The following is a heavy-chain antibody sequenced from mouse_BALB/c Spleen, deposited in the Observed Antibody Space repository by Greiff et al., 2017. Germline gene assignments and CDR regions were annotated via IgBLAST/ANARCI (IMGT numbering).Heavy chain of an antibody. CDR3: ARSILTFYAMDY. D-gene: IGHD4-1*01. CDR1: GFNIKDYY. V-gene: IGHV14-4*02. CDR2: IDPENGDT. Sequence: VQLQQSGAELVRSGASVKLSCTASGFNIKDYYMHWVKQRPEQGLEWIGWIDPENGDTEYAPKFQGKATMTADTSSNTAYLQLSSLTSEDTAVYYCARSILTFYAMDYWGQGTSVTVSS. J-gene: IGHJ4*01.